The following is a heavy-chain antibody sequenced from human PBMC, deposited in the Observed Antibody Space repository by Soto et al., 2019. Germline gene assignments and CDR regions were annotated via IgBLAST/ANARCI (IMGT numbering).Heavy chain of an antibody. D-gene: IGHD2-15*01. CDR2: IYYSGST. J-gene: IGHJ4*02. Sequence: QVQLQESGPGLVKPSQTLSLTCTVSGGSISSGDYYWSWIRQPPGKGLEWIGYIYYSGSTYYNPSLKSRVTISVDTSKNQGSLKLSSVTAADTAVYYCARGQAYCSGGSCYNAPCWFDDWGQGTLVTVSS. CDR1: GGSISSGDYY. CDR3: ARGQAYCSGGSCYNAPCWFDD. V-gene: IGHV4-30-4*01.